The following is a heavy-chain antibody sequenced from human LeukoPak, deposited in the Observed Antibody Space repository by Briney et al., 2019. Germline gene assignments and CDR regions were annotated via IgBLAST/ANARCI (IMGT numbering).Heavy chain of an antibody. CDR2: IYNNGRT. Sequence: PLETLSLTCTVSGXSISSGDDYWSWIRQPPGKGLEWIGYIYNNGRTYYNPSLKSRVTISVDTSKNLFSLKVSSVTAADAAVYYCARGRSSSWSSFDYWGQGTLVTVSS. J-gene: IGHJ4*02. CDR1: GXSISSGDDY. CDR3: ARGRSSSWSSFDY. V-gene: IGHV4-30-4*01. D-gene: IGHD6-13*01.